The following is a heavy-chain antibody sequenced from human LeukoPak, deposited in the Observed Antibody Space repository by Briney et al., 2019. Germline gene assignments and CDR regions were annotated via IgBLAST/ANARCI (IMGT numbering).Heavy chain of an antibody. D-gene: IGHD6-19*01. CDR3: ARGSYPGWYNGEFDY. Sequence: SETLSLTCTVSGGSISSSSYYWGWIRQPPGKGLEWIGNIYYTGSTYYNPSLKSRVTISVDTSKNQFSLKLSSATAADTAIYYCARGSYPGWYNGEFDYGGQGNLVIVSS. J-gene: IGHJ4*02. CDR2: IYYTGST. CDR1: GGSISSSSYY. V-gene: IGHV4-39*07.